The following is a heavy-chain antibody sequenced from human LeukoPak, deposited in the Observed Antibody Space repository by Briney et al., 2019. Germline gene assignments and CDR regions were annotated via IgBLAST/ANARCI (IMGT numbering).Heavy chain of an antibody. Sequence: ASVKVSCKASGGTFSSYAISWVRQAPGQGLEWMGRINPNSGGTNYAQKFQGRVTMTRDTSISTAYMELSRLRSDDTAVYYCARDRGSYGNDAFDVWGQGTMVTVSS. CDR2: INPNSGGT. CDR1: GGTFSSYA. J-gene: IGHJ3*01. V-gene: IGHV1-2*06. D-gene: IGHD1-26*01. CDR3: ARDRGSYGNDAFDV.